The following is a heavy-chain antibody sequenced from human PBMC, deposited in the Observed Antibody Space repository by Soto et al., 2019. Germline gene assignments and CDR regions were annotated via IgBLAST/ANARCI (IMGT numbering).Heavy chain of an antibody. Sequence: PSVKLCCKASGDTLASYGIRWVQQAPGQGLEWMGWISAYNGNTNYAQKLQGRVTMTTDTSTSTAYMELRSLRSDDTAVYYCARNYYGGNYNFDPWGQGTLVTVSS. D-gene: IGHD4-17*01. CDR1: GDTLASYG. CDR2: ISAYNGNT. J-gene: IGHJ5*02. V-gene: IGHV1-18*01. CDR3: ARNYYGGNYNFDP.